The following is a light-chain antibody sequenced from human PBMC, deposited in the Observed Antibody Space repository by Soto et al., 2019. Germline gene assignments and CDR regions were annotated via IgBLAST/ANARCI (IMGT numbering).Light chain of an antibody. CDR2: AAS. J-gene: IGKJ1*01. CDR1: QTISNY. CDR3: QQSYSTPRT. V-gene: IGKV1-39*01. Sequence: DIQMTQSPSSLSASVGDRGTITCRAGQTISNYLNWYQQKPGKXXKXXIYAASSLQSGVPSRFSGSGSGTDFTLSISSLQPEDFATYYCQQSYSTPRTFGQGTKVDIK.